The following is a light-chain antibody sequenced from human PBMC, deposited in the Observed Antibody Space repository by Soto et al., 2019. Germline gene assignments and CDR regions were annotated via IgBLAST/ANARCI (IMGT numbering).Light chain of an antibody. CDR1: QSVSSSY. J-gene: IGKJ4*01. CDR3: QQYGSSPLLA. CDR2: GAS. Sequence: ESVLTQSPGTLSLSPGERATLSCRASQSVSSSYLAWYQQKPGQAPRLLIYGASSRATGIPDRFSGSGSGTDFTLTISRLEPEAFAVYYCQQYGSSPLLAFGGGTKVELQ. V-gene: IGKV3-20*01.